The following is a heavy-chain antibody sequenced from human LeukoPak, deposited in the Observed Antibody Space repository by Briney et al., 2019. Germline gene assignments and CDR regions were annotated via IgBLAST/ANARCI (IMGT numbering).Heavy chain of an antibody. D-gene: IGHD2-2*02. CDR3: ASEYPFRFDP. CDR2: ISSGSSYI. V-gene: IGHV3-21*01. Sequence: GGSLRLSCAASGFTFSTYGMNWVRQAPGKGLEWVSSISSGSSYIYYADSVKGRFTISRDNAKNTLYLQMNSLRAEDTAVYYCASEYPFRFDPWGQGTLVTVSS. J-gene: IGHJ5*02. CDR1: GFTFSTYG.